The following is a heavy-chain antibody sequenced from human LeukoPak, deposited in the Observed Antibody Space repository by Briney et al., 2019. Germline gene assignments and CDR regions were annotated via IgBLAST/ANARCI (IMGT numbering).Heavy chain of an antibody. CDR2: ISYDGSNK. CDR1: GFTFSSYG. D-gene: IGHD6-19*01. Sequence: GGSLRLSCAASGFTFSSYGMHWVRQAPGKGLEWVAVISYDGSNKYYADSVKGRFTISRDNSKNTLYLQMNSLRAEDTAVHYCAKGGGAVADFDYWGQGTLVTVSS. V-gene: IGHV3-30*18. CDR3: AKGGGAVADFDY. J-gene: IGHJ4*02.